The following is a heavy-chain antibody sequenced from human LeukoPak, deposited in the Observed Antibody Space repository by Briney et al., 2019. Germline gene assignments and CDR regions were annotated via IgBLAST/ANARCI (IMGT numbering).Heavy chain of an antibody. CDR3: ARAAGTGIRDAFDI. D-gene: IGHD6-13*01. CDR2: IYSGGI. CDR1: GAPISSYF. Sequence: SDTLSLTCTVSGAPISSYFWSWIRQAPGTGLEWIGYIYSGGINYNPSLKSRITISVDTSKNVFSLKLTSVTAADTAIYYCARAAGTGIRDAFDIWGLGTMVTVS. V-gene: IGHV4-59*07. J-gene: IGHJ3*02.